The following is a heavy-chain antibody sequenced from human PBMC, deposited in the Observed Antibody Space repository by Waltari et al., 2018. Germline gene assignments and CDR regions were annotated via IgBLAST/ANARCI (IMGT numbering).Heavy chain of an antibody. CDR3: AREGYSSSWSYFDY. D-gene: IGHD6-13*01. V-gene: IGHV1-2*02. Sequence: QVQLVQSGAEVKKPGASVKVSCKASGYTFTGYYMHWVRQAPGQGLEWVVGINPTRGGTKYAQKFKGRVTRTRETSISTAYMELSRLRSDDTAVYYCAREGYSSSWSYFDYWGQGTLVTVSS. CDR1: GYTFTGYY. J-gene: IGHJ4*02. CDR2: INPTRGGT.